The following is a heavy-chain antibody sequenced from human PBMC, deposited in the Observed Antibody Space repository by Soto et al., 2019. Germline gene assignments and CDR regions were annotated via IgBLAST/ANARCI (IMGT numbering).Heavy chain of an antibody. Sequence: QVQLVQSGAEVKNPGSSVKASCKASGRTFRSYAISWVRQAPGQGLEWMGGNIPIFGTANYAQKFQGRVTITADESTSTAYMELSSLRSEDTAVYYCANGPPSKSGGSLYYWGQGNLVTVSS. D-gene: IGHD2-15*01. CDR2: NIPIFGTA. CDR3: ANGPPSKSGGSLYY. J-gene: IGHJ4*02. CDR1: GRTFRSYA. V-gene: IGHV1-69*01.